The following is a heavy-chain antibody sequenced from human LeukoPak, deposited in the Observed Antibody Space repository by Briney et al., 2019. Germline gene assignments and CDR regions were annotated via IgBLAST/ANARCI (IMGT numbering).Heavy chain of an antibody. CDR2: IYYSGST. D-gene: IGHD1-26*01. CDR3: ARDRGVSAFDI. CDR1: GGSISSYY. J-gene: IGHJ3*02. Sequence: SETLSLTCTVSGGSISSYYWSWIRQPPGKGLEWIGYIYYSGSTNYNPPLKSRVTISVDTSKNQFSLKLSSVTAADTAVYYCARDRGVSAFDIWGQGTMVTVSS. V-gene: IGHV4-59*01.